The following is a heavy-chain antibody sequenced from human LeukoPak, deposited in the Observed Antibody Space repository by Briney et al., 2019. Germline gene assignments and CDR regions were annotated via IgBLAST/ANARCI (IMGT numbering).Heavy chain of an antibody. D-gene: IGHD3-3*01. CDR3: AKDRGEDYDFWSGYLDY. CDR2: ISGSGGST. J-gene: IGHJ4*02. V-gene: IGHV3-23*01. Sequence: GGSLRLSCAASGFTFSSYAMSWVRQAPGKGLEWVSGISGSGGSTYYADSVKGRFTISRDNSKNTLYLQMNSLRAEDTAVYYCAKDRGEDYDFWSGYLDYWGQGTLVTVSS. CDR1: GFTFSSYA.